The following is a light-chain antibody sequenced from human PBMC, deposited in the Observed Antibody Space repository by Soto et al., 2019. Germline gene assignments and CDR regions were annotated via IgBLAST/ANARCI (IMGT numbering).Light chain of an antibody. CDR2: DAS. CDR1: HSVSNN. CDR3: QQYRDWPET. Sequence: EIVMTQSPGTLSVSPGERATLSCRASHSVSNNLAWYQQKVGQSPRLLIYDASTRATGVPGRFSGSGSGTQFTLTISSLLPEDFAVYYCQQYRDWPETFGQGTKVXIK. J-gene: IGKJ1*01. V-gene: IGKV3-15*01.